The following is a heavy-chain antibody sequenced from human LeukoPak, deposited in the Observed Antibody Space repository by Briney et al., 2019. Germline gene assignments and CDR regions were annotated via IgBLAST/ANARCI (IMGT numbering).Heavy chain of an antibody. CDR2: ISWDGITT. CDR3: ARSVLYGILL. Sequence: GGSLRLSCVASRFAFDDYAMAWVRQPPGKGLEWVSFISWDGITTSYVDSVKGRFTISRDNSKNSLYLQLDSLRVEDSALYYCARSVLYGILLWGEGTMVTVSS. J-gene: IGHJ3*01. CDR1: RFAFDDYA. V-gene: IGHV3-43D*04. D-gene: IGHD3-10*01.